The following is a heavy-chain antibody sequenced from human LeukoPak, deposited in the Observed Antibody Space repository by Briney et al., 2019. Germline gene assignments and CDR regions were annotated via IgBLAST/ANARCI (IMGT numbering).Heavy chain of an antibody. CDR3: ARRTPGMGYDY. Sequence: GGSLRLSCAASGFTVSSNYMSWDRQAPGKGLEWVSVIYSGGSTYYADSVKGRFTISRDNPKNTLYLQMNSLRAEDTAVYYCARRTPGMGYDYWGQGTLVTVSS. J-gene: IGHJ4*02. CDR1: GFTVSSNY. CDR2: IYSGGST. D-gene: IGHD2-15*01. V-gene: IGHV3-53*01.